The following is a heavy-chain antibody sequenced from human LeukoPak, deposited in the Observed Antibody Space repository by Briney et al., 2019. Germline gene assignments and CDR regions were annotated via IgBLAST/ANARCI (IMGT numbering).Heavy chain of an antibody. CDR3: ATALTSYCTNGVCPPITNYYYYGMDV. V-gene: IGHV1-69*06. D-gene: IGHD2-8*01. Sequence: AASVKVSCKASGGTFSSYAISWVRQAPGQGLEWMGGIIPIFGTANYAQKFQGRVTMTEDTSTDTAYMELSSLRSEDTAVYYCATALTSYCTNGVCPPITNYYYYGMDVWGQGTTVTVSS. CDR1: GGTFSSYA. J-gene: IGHJ6*02. CDR2: IIPIFGTA.